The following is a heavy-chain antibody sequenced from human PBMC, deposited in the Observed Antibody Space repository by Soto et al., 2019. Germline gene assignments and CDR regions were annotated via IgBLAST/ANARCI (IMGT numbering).Heavy chain of an antibody. V-gene: IGHV4-34*01. CDR2: INHSGST. CDR3: ARGVDIVVVPAAIRYYYMAV. Sequence: SETLSITCAVYGGSFSGYYWSWIRQPPGKGLEWIGEINHSGSTNYNPSLKSRVTISVDTSKNQFSLKLSSVTAADTAVYYCARGVDIVVVPAAIRYYYMAVWGKGTTVPVSS. CDR1: GGSFSGYY. D-gene: IGHD2-2*01. J-gene: IGHJ6*03.